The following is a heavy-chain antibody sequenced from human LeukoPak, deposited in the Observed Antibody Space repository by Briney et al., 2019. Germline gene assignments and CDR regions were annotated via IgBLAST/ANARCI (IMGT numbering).Heavy chain of an antibody. CDR2: IWYNGTNK. V-gene: IGHV3-33*01. CDR3: ARDRRGFSYGYWGFDY. CDR1: GFLFSAYG. D-gene: IGHD5-18*01. J-gene: IGHJ4*02. Sequence: GRSLRLSCTASGFLFSAYGMHWVRQAPGKGLEGVAVIWYNGTNKHYADSVKGRFTISRDNSKNTLYLQMNSLRVEDTAVYYCARDRRGFSYGYWGFDYWGQGTLVTVSS.